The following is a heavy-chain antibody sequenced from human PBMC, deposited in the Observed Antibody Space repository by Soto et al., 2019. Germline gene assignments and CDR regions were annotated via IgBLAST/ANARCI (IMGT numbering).Heavy chain of an antibody. V-gene: IGHV1-18*01. CDR1: GYSFTRYG. D-gene: IGHD3-16*01. J-gene: IGHJ6*02. Sequence: QVQLVQSGAEVKKPGASVKVSCKASGYSFTRYGISWVRQAPGQGLEWMGWISGYNANTNYPENLQGRVTMTTDTSTSTAYMEVRNLISDDTAVYYCARRGDVPYYYYGLDVWGQGTTVTVS. CDR3: ARRGDVPYYYYGLDV. CDR2: ISGYNANT.